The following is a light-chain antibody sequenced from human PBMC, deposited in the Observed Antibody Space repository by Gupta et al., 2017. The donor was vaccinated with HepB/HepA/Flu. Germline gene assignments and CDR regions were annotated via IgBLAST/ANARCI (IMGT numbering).Light chain of an antibody. CDR3: QQYNSYSIT. CDR2: KAS. Sequence: DLQMTQSPSPLSASVGDRVTITCRASQSISSWLAWYQQKPGKAPKLLIYKASSLESGVPSRFSGSGSGTEFTLTISSLQPDNLATYYCQQYNSYSITFGQGTRLEIK. J-gene: IGKJ5*01. CDR1: QSISSW. V-gene: IGKV1-5*03.